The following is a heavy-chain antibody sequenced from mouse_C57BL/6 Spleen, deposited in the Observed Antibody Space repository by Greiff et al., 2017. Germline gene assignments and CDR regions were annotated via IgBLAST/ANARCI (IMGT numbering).Heavy chain of an antibody. V-gene: IGHV1-55*01. CDR2: IYPGSGST. Sequence: VKLQQPGAELVKPGASVKMSCKASGYTFTSYWITWVKQRPGQGLEWIGDIYPGSGSTNYNEKFKSKATLTVDTSSSTAYMQLSSLTSEDSAVYYCARVYYYGSSPHFDYWGQGTTLTVSS. D-gene: IGHD1-1*01. J-gene: IGHJ2*01. CDR3: ARVYYYGSSPHFDY. CDR1: GYTFTSYW.